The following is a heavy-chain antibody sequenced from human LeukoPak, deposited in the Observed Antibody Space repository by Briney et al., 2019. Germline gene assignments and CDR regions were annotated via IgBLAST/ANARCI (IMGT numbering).Heavy chain of an antibody. J-gene: IGHJ5*02. Sequence: AAVTVSCKASGYTFTSYDINLIRQATGQGLGWMGWMNPNSSNTGYAQKYQGRVTMTRNTAISTTSMDLRSIRSKDTAVYDCARERGGRDSGRQYNWFDPWGQGSLVTVPS. CDR1: GYTFTSYD. CDR3: ARERGGRDSGRQYNWFDP. CDR2: MNPNSSNT. D-gene: IGHD3-10*01. V-gene: IGHV1-8*01.